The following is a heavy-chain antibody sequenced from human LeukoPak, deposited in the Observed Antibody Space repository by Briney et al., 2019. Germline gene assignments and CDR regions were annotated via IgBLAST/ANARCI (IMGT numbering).Heavy chain of an antibody. Sequence: ASVKVSCKASGYTFTSYYMHWVRQAPGQGLEWMGIINPSGGSTSYAQKFQGRVTMTRDTSTSTVYMELSSLRSEDTAVYYCAGTTYDYVWRSYRSPLGSWGQGTLVTVSS. CDR2: INPSGGST. CDR3: AGTTYDYVWRSYRSPLGS. V-gene: IGHV1-46*01. CDR1: GYTFTSYY. J-gene: IGHJ4*02. D-gene: IGHD3-16*02.